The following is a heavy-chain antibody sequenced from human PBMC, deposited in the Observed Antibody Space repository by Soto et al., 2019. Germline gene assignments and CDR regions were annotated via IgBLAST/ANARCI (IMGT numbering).Heavy chain of an antibody. CDR2: IYTSGST. CDR3: ASDCRYSTYNWIDP. V-gene: IGHV4-4*07. CDR1: GGSISSYY. J-gene: IGHJ5*02. D-gene: IGHD1-1*01. Sequence: SETLSLTCTVSGGSISSYYWSWIRQPAGKGLEWIGRIYTSGSTNYNPSLKSRVTMSVDTSKNQFSLKLSSVTAADTAVYYCASDCRYSTYNWIDPWGQGTLVTVS.